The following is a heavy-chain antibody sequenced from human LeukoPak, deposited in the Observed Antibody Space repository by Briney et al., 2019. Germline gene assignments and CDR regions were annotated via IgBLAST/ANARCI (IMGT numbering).Heavy chain of an antibody. CDR1: GFTFSSYA. J-gene: IGHJ4*02. V-gene: IGHV3-23*01. CDR2: ISGSGGST. CDR3: AKDRAYSSGWYESSDYFDY. D-gene: IGHD6-19*01. Sequence: GGSLRLSCAASGFTFSSYAMSWVRQAPGKGLEWVSAISGSGGSTYYADSVKGRFTISRDNSKNTLYLQMNSLRAEDTAVYYCAKDRAYSSGWYESSDYFDYWGQGTLVTVSS.